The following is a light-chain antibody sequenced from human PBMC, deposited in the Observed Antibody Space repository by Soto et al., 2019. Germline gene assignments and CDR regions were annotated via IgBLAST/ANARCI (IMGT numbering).Light chain of an antibody. J-gene: IGKJ1*01. CDR3: QQYESSWT. CDR1: QSISSTF. CDR2: GAS. Sequence: EIVLTQSPGTLSLSPGEGATLSCRASQSISSTFLAWYQHKPGQAPRVLIYGASRRAAGIPDRFSGSGSGTASTLTISRLEPEDFAVYYCQQYESSWTFGQGTKVEVK. V-gene: IGKV3-20*01.